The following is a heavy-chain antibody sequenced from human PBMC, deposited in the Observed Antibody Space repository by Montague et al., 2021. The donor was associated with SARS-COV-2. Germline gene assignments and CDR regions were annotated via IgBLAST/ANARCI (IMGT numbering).Heavy chain of an antibody. CDR2: IYSNDDK. Sequence: VKPTQTLTLTCTFSGFSLSTPNVGVGWIRQPPGKALEWLALIYSNDDKRYSPSLQSRLTITKDTSKNQVVLSLTNADPVDTVTYYCAHLIRYYDIFTGIPFDYWGQGTQVTVSS. CDR1: GFSLSTPNVG. CDR3: AHLIRYYDIFTGIPFDY. J-gene: IGHJ4*02. V-gene: IGHV2-5*01. D-gene: IGHD3-9*01.